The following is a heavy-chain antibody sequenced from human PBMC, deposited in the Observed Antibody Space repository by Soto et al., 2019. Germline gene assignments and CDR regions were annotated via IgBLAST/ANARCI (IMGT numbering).Heavy chain of an antibody. Sequence: SEKVSCKASGGTFSSYAISWVRQAPGQGLEWMGVIIPIFGTANYAQKFQGRVTITAYESTSTAYMALGSLRSEDTAVYYCASDDSSSSHYYYGMDVWGQGATVTVSS. CDR1: GGTFSSYA. CDR3: ASDDSSSSHYYYGMDV. D-gene: IGHD6-6*01. J-gene: IGHJ6*02. V-gene: IGHV1-69*13. CDR2: IIPIFGTA.